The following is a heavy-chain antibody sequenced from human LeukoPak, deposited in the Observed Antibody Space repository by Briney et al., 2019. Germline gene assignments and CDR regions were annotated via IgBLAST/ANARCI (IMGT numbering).Heavy chain of an antibody. D-gene: IGHD2-2*01. CDR3: ARGTRYCSSTSCYHSFDP. Sequence: ASVKVSCKASGGPFSSYAISWVRQAPGQGLEWMGRIIPILGIANYAQKFQGRVTITADKSTSTAYMELSSLRSEDTAVYYCARGTRYCSSTSCYHSFDPWGQGTLVTVSS. J-gene: IGHJ5*02. V-gene: IGHV1-69*04. CDR1: GGPFSSYA. CDR2: IIPILGIA.